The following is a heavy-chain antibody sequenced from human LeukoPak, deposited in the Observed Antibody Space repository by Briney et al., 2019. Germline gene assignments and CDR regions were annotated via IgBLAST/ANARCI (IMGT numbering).Heavy chain of an antibody. J-gene: IGHJ4*02. V-gene: IGHV3-33*01. CDR1: GFTFRSYG. D-gene: IGHD4-17*01. CDR3: ARVIYGDYAYQPGY. Sequence: GGSLRLSCAASGFTFRSYGMRWVRQAPGKGLEWVAVIWYDGSNKYYADSVKGRFTISRDNSKNTLYLQMNSLRAEDTAVYYCARVIYGDYAYQPGYWGQGTLVTVSS. CDR2: IWYDGSNK.